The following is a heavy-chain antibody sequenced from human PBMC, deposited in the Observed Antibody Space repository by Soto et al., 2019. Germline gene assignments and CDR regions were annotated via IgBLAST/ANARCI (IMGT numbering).Heavy chain of an antibody. CDR2: ISAYNGNT. J-gene: IGHJ4*02. CDR3: ARDPMTGYLQFDY. CDR1: GYTFTTYG. Sequence: QVQLVQSGAEVKKPGASVKVSCKASGYTFTTYGISWVRQAPGQGLEWMGGISAYNGNTNYAQKLQRRVSMTTDTSTSTPYMELRSLRSGAKAVYYCARDPMTGYLQFDYWGQGALV. V-gene: IGHV1-18*01. D-gene: IGHD3-9*01.